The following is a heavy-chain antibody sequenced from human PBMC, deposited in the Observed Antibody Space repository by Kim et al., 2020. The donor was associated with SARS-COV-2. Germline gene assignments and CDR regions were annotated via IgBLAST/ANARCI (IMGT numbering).Heavy chain of an antibody. CDR3: ARDMRVARLSFDD. CDR1: GFIFKNYG. J-gene: IGHJ4*02. D-gene: IGHD2-15*01. Sequence: GGSLRLSCAASGFIFKNYGMHWVRQAPGKGLEWVAVLYHDESNSYYADSVKGRFTISRDVSKNTLYLQMNSLRAEDTAVYYCARDMRVARLSFDDWGQGTLVTVSS. V-gene: IGHV3-33*01. CDR2: LYHDESNS.